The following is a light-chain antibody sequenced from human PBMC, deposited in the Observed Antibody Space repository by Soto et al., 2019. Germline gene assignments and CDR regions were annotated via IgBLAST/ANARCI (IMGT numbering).Light chain of an antibody. V-gene: IGKV4-1*01. CDR1: QSLLSSSDNRNY. CDR3: QHYYSVPPT. Sequence: DIVMTQSPDSLTVSLGERATINCKSSQSLLSSSDNRNYLAWYQHKPGQSPKMLIYRASTRYSGVPDRFSGSGSGTDFSLTISSLQAEDVAVYYCQHYYSVPPTFGQGTKVEIK. CDR2: RAS. J-gene: IGKJ1*01.